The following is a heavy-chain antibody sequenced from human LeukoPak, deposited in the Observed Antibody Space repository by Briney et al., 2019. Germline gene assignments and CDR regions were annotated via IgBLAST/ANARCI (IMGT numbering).Heavy chain of an antibody. J-gene: IGHJ3*02. V-gene: IGHV1-2*06. CDR3: TREDDSSGYRPFDI. CDR2: INPNSGGT. CDR1: GYTFTGYY. D-gene: IGHD3-22*01. Sequence: ASVKVSCKASGYTFTGYYIHWVRQAPGQGLEWMGRINPNSGGTNYAQKFQGRVTMTRDTSISTAYMDLSSLRSDDTAVYYCTREDDSSGYRPFDIRGQGTMVTVSS.